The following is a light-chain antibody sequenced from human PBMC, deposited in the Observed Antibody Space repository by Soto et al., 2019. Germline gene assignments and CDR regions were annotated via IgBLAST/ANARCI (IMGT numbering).Light chain of an antibody. CDR1: QSVSNNY. CDR2: GAS. V-gene: IGKV3-20*01. J-gene: IGKJ1*01. CDR3: QQYGTSRRT. Sequence: EIVLTQSPGTLSLSPGERATLSCRASQSVSNNYLAWYQQKPGQAPRLLIYGASNRATGIPDRFSGSGSGTDFSLTISRLEPEDFAVYYCQQYGTSRRTFGQGTKVDIK.